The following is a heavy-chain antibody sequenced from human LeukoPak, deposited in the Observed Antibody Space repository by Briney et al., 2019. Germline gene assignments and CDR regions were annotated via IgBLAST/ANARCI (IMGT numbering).Heavy chain of an antibody. CDR3: ARDRGGYDSSGYYSNWFDP. Sequence: ASVKVSCNASGYTFTGYYMHWVRQAPGQGLEWMGWINPNSGGTNYAQKFQGRVTMARDTSISTAYMELSRLRSEDTAVYYCARDRGGYDSSGYYSNWFDPWGQGTLVTVSS. D-gene: IGHD3-22*01. J-gene: IGHJ5*02. CDR2: INPNSGGT. CDR1: GYTFTGYY. V-gene: IGHV1-2*02.